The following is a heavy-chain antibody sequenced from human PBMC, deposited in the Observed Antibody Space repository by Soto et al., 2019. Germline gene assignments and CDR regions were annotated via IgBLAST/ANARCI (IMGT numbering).Heavy chain of an antibody. CDR3: AKGGWLDD. J-gene: IGHJ4*02. CDR1: GFTFTKYD. V-gene: IGHV3-23*01. CDR2: ITTSGNRA. D-gene: IGHD6-19*01. Sequence: SLRLSCAASGFTFTKYDMSWVRQVPGKGLEWVSVITTSGNRADYTDSVKGRFTISRDNSKNTLYLQMNSLRAEDTAVYYCAKGGWLDDWGQGTLVTVSS.